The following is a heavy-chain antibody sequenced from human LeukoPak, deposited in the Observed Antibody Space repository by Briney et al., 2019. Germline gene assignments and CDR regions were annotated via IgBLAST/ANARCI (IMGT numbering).Heavy chain of an antibody. V-gene: IGHV3-21*01. CDR2: ISSSSSYI. CDR3: ARTIRGIAAPGFDY. D-gene: IGHD6-13*01. J-gene: IGHJ4*02. CDR1: GFTFSSYS. Sequence: PGGSLRLSCAASGFTFSSYSMNWVRQAPGKGLEWVSSISSSSSYIYYADSVKGRFTISRDNAKNSLYLQMNSLRAEDTAVYYCARTIRGIAAPGFDYWGQGTLVTVSS.